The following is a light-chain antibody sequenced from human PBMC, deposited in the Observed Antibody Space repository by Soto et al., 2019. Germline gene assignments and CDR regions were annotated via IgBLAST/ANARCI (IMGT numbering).Light chain of an antibody. CDR1: QSVSSN. Sequence: EIVMTQSPATLSVSPGERATLSCRASQSVSSNFAWYQQKPGQAPRLLIYGASTRATGIPARFSGSGSGTEFTLTISSLQSEDFAVYYCQQYTNWPPWTFCQGTKVEIK. CDR2: GAS. V-gene: IGKV3-15*01. CDR3: QQYTNWPPWT. J-gene: IGKJ1*01.